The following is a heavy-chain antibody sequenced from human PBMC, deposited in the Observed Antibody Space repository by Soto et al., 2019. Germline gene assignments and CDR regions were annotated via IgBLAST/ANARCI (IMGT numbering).Heavy chain of an antibody. V-gene: IGHV4-39*02. CDR1: GGSISSSSYY. CDR2: IYYSGST. Sequence: SETLSLTCTVSGGSISSSSYYWGWIRQPPGKGLEWIGSIYYSGSTYYNPSLKSRVTISVDTSKNQFSLKLSSVTAADTAVYYCARDRGRDIVVVLASKCKYYYDVIDFRGQRTTVTVSS. CDR3: ARDRGRDIVVVLASKCKYYYDVIDF. D-gene: IGHD2-2*01. J-gene: IGHJ6*02.